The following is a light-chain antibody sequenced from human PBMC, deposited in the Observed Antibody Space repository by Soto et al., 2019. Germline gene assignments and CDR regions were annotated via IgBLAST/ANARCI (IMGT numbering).Light chain of an antibody. V-gene: IGLV2-14*03. Sequence: QSALTQPASVSGSPGQSNSISCTGTSSDIGAYNYVSWYQQHPGKAPKLIIFEVSNRPSGVSNRFSGSKSGNTASLTISGLQPEDEADYHCSSYTGGTTYWIFGGGTKLTVL. J-gene: IGLJ2*01. CDR1: SSDIGAYNY. CDR2: EVS. CDR3: SSYTGGTTYWI.